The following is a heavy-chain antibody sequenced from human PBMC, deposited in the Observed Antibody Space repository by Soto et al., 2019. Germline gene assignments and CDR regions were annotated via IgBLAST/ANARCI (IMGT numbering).Heavy chain of an antibody. V-gene: IGHV1-69*01. J-gene: IGHJ6*04. CDR3: ARSQGSSTSLEIYYYYYYGMDV. CDR1: GGTFGSYA. CDR2: IIPIPGTT. D-gene: IGHD2-2*01. Sequence: QGQLVQSGAEVKKPGSSVKVSCKASGGTFGSYAISWVRQAPGQGLEWMGGIIPIPGTTNYAQKFQGRVTIAADESTSTAYMELSSLRPEDTAVYYCARSQGSSTSLEIYYYYYYGMDVWGKGTTVTVSS.